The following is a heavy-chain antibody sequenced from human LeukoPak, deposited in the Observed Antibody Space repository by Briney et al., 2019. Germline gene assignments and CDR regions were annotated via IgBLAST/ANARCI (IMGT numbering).Heavy chain of an antibody. CDR3: ASGYSSSWYPYYYYSMDV. CDR2: IHSSGST. CDR1: GGFFSNYF. J-gene: IGHJ6*02. D-gene: IGHD6-13*01. Sequence: SETLSLTCTVSGGFFSNYFRGWVRQPPGKGLEWIAYIHSSGSTTYNPSLMSRGTLVADVSRNQSSLKLSSVTTADTAVYYCASGYSSSWYPYYYYSMDVWGQGTTVTVSS. V-gene: IGHV4-59*01.